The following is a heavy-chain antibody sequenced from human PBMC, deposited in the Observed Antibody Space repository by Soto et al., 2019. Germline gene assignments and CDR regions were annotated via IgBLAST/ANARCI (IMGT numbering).Heavy chain of an antibody. CDR2: IRNKVYGYTT. J-gene: IGHJ4*02. Sequence: EVQLVESGGGLVQPGGSLRLSCAASGFTFSDHYMDWVRQAPGKGLEWVGRIRNKVYGYTTVYAASVRGRFTISRDESESSVYLQIHSPRTEDTAVYFCATSRPTNNGSGLDYWGQGTLVSVSS. CDR3: ATSRPTNNGSGLDY. CDR1: GFTFSDHY. V-gene: IGHV3-72*01. D-gene: IGHD1-1*01.